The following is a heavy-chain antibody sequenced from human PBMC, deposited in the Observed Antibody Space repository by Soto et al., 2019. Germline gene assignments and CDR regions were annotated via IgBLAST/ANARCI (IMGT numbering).Heavy chain of an antibody. CDR2: IYYNRST. Sequence: PSETLSLTCTVSGGSISSSSYFWGWVRQPPGRELEWIGTIYYNRSTYYNPSLKSRVTISVDTSKHQFYLKLSSVTAADTAVYYCARGVYGPIFGVVSLDYWGQGTLVTVSS. J-gene: IGHJ4*02. CDR1: GGSISSSSYF. V-gene: IGHV4-39*02. CDR3: ARGVYGPIFGVVSLDY. D-gene: IGHD3-3*01.